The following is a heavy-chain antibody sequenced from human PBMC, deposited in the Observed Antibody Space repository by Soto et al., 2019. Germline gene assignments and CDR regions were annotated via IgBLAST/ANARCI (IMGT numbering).Heavy chain of an antibody. CDR3: AKSSTAEYYYYGMDV. J-gene: IGHJ6*02. CDR1: GLTFSSYG. D-gene: IGHD4-4*01. CDR2: ISYDGRKK. Sequence: QVYLVESGGGVVQPGRSLRLSCAVSGLTFSSYGMHWVRQAPGKGLGWVAVISYDGRKKYYADSVKGRFTISRDNSKNTVYLQMNSLRPEDTAVYYCAKSSTAEYYYYGMDVWGQGTTVTVSS. V-gene: IGHV3-30*18.